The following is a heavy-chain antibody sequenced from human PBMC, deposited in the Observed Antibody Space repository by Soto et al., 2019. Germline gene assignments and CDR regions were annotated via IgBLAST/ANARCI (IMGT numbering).Heavy chain of an antibody. J-gene: IGHJ4*02. CDR2: ISGSGGST. V-gene: IGHV3-23*01. CDR1: GFTFSSYA. D-gene: IGHD3-10*01. Sequence: EVQLLESGGGLVQPGGSLRLSCAASGFTFSSYAMSWVRQAPGKGLEWVSAISGSGGSTYYADSVKGRFTISRDNSKNTLYLQMNSLRAEDTAVYYCAKDLGYYGSGSYFYFDYWGQGTLVTVSS. CDR3: AKDLGYYGSGSYFYFDY.